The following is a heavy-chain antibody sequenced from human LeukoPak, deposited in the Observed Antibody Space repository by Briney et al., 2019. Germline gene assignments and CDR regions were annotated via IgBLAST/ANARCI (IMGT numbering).Heavy chain of an antibody. Sequence: PGGSLRLSCAASGSTFSTYSMNWVRQAPGKGLEWVSYISSSSSTIYYADSVRGRFTISRDNAKNSLYLQMNSLRAEDTAVYYCARDLGYTYGYWGQGTLVTVSS. V-gene: IGHV3-48*01. CDR2: ISSSSSTI. J-gene: IGHJ4*02. D-gene: IGHD5-18*01. CDR1: GSTFSTYS. CDR3: ARDLGYTYGY.